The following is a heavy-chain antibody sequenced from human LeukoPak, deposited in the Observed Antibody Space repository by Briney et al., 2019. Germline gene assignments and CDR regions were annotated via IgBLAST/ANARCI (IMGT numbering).Heavy chain of an antibody. J-gene: IGHJ6*02. CDR1: GGSISSYY. Sequence: SETLSLTCTVSGGSISSYYWSWIRQPAGKGLEWIGYIYYSGSTNYNPSLKSRVTISVDTSKNQFSLKLSSVTAADTAVYYCARGGVTPYYYGMGVWGQGTTVTVSS. CDR3: ARGGVTPYYYGMGV. V-gene: IGHV4-59*01. CDR2: IYYSGST. D-gene: IGHD2-21*02.